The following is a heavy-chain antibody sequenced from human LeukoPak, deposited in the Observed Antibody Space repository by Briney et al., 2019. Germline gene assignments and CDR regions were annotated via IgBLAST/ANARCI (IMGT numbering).Heavy chain of an antibody. Sequence: PSETLSLTCTVSGGSISSYYWNWIRQPPGKGLEWIGYIYYSGSTNYNPSLKSRGTISVDTSKNQFSLKLNSVTAADTAVYYCARGGWYPESFQHWGQGALVTVSS. CDR3: ARGGWYPESFQH. CDR2: IYYSGST. V-gene: IGHV4-59*01. J-gene: IGHJ1*01. CDR1: GGSISSYY. D-gene: IGHD6-19*01.